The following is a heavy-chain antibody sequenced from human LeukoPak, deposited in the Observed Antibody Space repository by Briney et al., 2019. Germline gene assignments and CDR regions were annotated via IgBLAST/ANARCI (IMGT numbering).Heavy chain of an antibody. D-gene: IGHD2-8*02. Sequence: GGSLTLSCTVSGLTLTNCAMSCVRQAPGKGLEWVSGISASGGTTYYADSEKGRFTISRDNAKNSLYLQMNSLRAEDTDVYYCAKRVYPGVTGGFAFDYWGQGTLVTVSS. CDR3: AKRVYPGVTGGFAFDY. J-gene: IGHJ4*02. CDR2: ISASGGTT. V-gene: IGHV3-23*01. CDR1: GLTLTNCA.